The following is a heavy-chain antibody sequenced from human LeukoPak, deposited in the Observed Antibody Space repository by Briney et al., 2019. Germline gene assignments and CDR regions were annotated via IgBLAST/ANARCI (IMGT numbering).Heavy chain of an antibody. V-gene: IGHV3-30*18. CDR2: ISYDGGNK. D-gene: IGHD2-2*01. Sequence: GGSLRLSCAASGFTLSTYDMHWVRQAPGKGLEWVAVISYDGGNKYYADSVKGRFTISRDNSKNTLYLQMNSLSADDTAMYYCAKDSYDCTSSSCYYPLDYWGQGTLVTVSS. J-gene: IGHJ4*02. CDR1: GFTLSTYD. CDR3: AKDSYDCTSSSCYYPLDY.